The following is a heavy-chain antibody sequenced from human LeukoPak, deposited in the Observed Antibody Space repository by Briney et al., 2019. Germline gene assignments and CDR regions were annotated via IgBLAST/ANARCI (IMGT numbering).Heavy chain of an antibody. CDR3: ARDSGSYPDEDAFDI. V-gene: IGHV1-18*01. Sequence: GASVKVSCKAPGYTFTSYGISWVRQAPGQGLEWMGWISAYNGNTNYAQKLQGRVTMTTDTSTSTAYMEPRSLRSDDTAVYYCARDSGSYPDEDAFDIWGQGTMVTVSS. D-gene: IGHD1-26*01. J-gene: IGHJ3*02. CDR2: ISAYNGNT. CDR1: GYTFTSYG.